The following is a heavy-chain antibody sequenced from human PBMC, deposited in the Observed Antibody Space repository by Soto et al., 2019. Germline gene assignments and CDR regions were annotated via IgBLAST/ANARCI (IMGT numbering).Heavy chain of an antibody. CDR2: IYPGDSDT. Sequence: GEYLKISCKGSGYSFTSYWIGWVRQMPGKGLEWMGIIYPGDSDTRYSPSFQGQVTISADKSISTAYLQWSSLKASDTAMYYCARSPAYYDFWSGYHLYYYGMDVWGQGTTVTVSS. D-gene: IGHD3-3*01. V-gene: IGHV5-51*01. CDR1: GYSFTSYW. J-gene: IGHJ6*02. CDR3: ARSPAYYDFWSGYHLYYYGMDV.